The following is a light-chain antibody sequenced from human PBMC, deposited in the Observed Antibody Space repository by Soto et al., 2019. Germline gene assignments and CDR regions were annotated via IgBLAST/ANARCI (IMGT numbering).Light chain of an antibody. CDR2: LNSDGSH. V-gene: IGLV4-69*01. Sequence: QSVLTQSPSASASLGASVRLTCTLSSGHSRYAIAWHQQQPEKGTRYLMKLNSDGSHTKGDGIPDRFSASSSGAERYLTISSLQSEDEAGYFCQTWDVGIVVFRGGTKLTVL. J-gene: IGLJ2*01. CDR3: QTWDVGIVV. CDR1: SGHSRYA.